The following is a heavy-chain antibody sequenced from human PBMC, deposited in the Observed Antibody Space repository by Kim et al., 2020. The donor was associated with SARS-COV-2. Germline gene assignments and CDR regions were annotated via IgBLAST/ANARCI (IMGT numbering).Heavy chain of an antibody. CDR1: GYTFISYA. V-gene: IGHV7-4-1*02. D-gene: IGHD2-2*01. Sequence: ASVKVSCKASGYTFISYAMNWVRQAPGQGLEWMGWINTNTGNPTYAQGFTGRFVFSLDTSVSTAYLQISSLKAEDTAVYYCARESHTVEIPVAMKSFDPWGQGTLVTVSS. CDR3: ARESHTVEIPVAMKSFDP. J-gene: IGHJ5*02. CDR2: INTNTGNP.